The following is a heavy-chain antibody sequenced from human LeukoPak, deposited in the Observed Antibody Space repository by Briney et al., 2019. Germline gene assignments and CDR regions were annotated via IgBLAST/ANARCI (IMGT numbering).Heavy chain of an antibody. D-gene: IGHD6-19*01. J-gene: IGHJ4*02. CDR2: ISGSGGST. Sequence: GASLRLSCAASGFTFSSYAMSWVRQAPGKGLEWVSAISGSGGSTYYADSVKGRFTISRDNSKNTLYLQMNSLRAEDTAVYYCAKDSSGRQPSTDFDYWGQGTLVTVSS. CDR3: AKDSSGRQPSTDFDY. CDR1: GFTFSSYA. V-gene: IGHV3-23*01.